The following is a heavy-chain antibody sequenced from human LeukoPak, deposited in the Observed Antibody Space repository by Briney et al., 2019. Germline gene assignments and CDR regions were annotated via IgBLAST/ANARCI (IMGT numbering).Heavy chain of an antibody. J-gene: IGHJ4*02. D-gene: IGHD5-12*01. V-gene: IGHV4-34*01. CDR2: INHSGST. CDR3: AREVRGYSGSKYYFDY. Sequence: SETLSLTCAVYGGSFSGYYWSWIRQPPGKGLEWIGEINHSGSTNYNPSLKSRVTISVDTSKSLFSLKLSSVTAADTAVYYCAREVRGYSGSKYYFDYWGQGTLVTVSS. CDR1: GGSFSGYY.